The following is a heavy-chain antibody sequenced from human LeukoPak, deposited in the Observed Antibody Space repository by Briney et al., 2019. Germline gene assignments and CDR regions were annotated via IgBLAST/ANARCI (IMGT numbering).Heavy chain of an antibody. J-gene: IGHJ4*02. CDR2: IYTSGST. CDR1: GGTISSYY. V-gene: IGHV4-4*07. CDR3: ASLGSSATNFDN. Sequence: SETLSLTCTVSGGTISSYYWSWIRQPAGKGLEWIGRIYTSGSTNYNPSLKSRVTMSVDTSKNQFSLKLSSVTAADTAVYYCASLGSSATNFDNWGQGNMVTVSS. D-gene: IGHD6-25*01.